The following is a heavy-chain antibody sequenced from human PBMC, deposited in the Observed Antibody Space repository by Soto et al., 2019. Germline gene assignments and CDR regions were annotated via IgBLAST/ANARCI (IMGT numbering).Heavy chain of an antibody. CDR3: AGIYSGSPGGTLRY. D-gene: IGHD1-26*01. J-gene: IGHJ4*02. Sequence: QVQLQESGPGLVKPSQTLSLTCTVSGGSISRGGYYWSWIRQHPGKGLEGIGYIYYSGSTYYNPSLKSRVTISVDTSKNQFSLKLSSVTAADTDVYYCAGIYSGSPGGTLRYWGQGTLVTVSS. CDR1: GGSISRGGYY. CDR2: IYYSGST. V-gene: IGHV4-31*03.